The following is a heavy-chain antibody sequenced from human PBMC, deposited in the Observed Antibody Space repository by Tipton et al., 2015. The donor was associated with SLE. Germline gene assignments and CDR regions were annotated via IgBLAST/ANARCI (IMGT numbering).Heavy chain of an antibody. CDR3: VRLRREHQIVRLGWF. J-gene: IGHJ1*01. D-gene: IGHD2/OR15-2a*01. CDR2: MFYTGSA. V-gene: IGHV4-59*12. CDR1: GFTFDDYA. Sequence: LRLSCAASGFTFDDYAMHWVRQAPGKGLQWIGAMFYTGSAHYNPSLKGRVAISVDTSKNVFSLNISSVTAADTAIYYCVRLRREHQIVRLGWFWGLGTLVTVSS.